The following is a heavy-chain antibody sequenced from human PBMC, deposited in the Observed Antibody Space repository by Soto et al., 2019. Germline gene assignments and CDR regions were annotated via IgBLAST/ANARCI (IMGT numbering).Heavy chain of an antibody. CDR3: TKGGIPRRYNIPKVDFDY. CDR1: GFIFSNYA. CDR2: ISGSGATT. D-gene: IGHD1-1*01. J-gene: IGHJ4*02. V-gene: IGHV3-23*01. Sequence: EVHLLESGGYLVQRGGSLRLSCAASGFIFSNYAMSWVRQAPGKGLEWVSAISGSGATTYYPDSVKGRFTISRDNSKNTLYLQMNSLRAEDTAVYYCTKGGIPRRYNIPKVDFDYSGQGSLVTVSS.